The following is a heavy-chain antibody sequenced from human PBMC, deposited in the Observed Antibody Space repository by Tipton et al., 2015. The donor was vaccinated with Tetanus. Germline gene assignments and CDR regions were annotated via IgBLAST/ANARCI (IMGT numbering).Heavy chain of an antibody. CDR1: GGSISSYY. J-gene: IGHJ4*02. CDR3: ARNTVAGTVTFDY. Sequence: TLSLTCTVSGGSISSYYWSWIRQPPGKGLEWIGYIDYSGSTNYNPSLKSRVTISVDTSKNQFSLKLSSVTAADTAVYYCARNTVAGTVTFDYWGQGTLVTVSS. D-gene: IGHD6-19*01. CDR2: IDYSGST. V-gene: IGHV4-59*12.